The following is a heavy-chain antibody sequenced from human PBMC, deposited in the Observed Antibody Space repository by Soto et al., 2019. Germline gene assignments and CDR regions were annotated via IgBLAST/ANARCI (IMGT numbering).Heavy chain of an antibody. Sequence: GESLKISCKGSGYSFTSYWISWVRQMPGKGLEWMGRIDPSDSYTNYSPSFQGHVTISADKSISTAYLQWSSLKASDTAMYYCARRRVVAADYYYGMDVWGQGTTVTVSS. J-gene: IGHJ6*02. V-gene: IGHV5-10-1*01. CDR1: GYSFTSYW. CDR2: IDPSDSYT. D-gene: IGHD2-15*01. CDR3: ARRRVVAADYYYGMDV.